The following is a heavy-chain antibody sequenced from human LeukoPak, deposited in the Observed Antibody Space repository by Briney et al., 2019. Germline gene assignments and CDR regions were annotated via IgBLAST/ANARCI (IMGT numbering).Heavy chain of an antibody. CDR1: GFSLSSYW. Sequence: GGSLRLSCAASGFSLSSYWMTWVRQAPGKGLEWVANIKQDGSEKNYVDSVKGRFTISRDYAKKSLFLQMNSLRVEDTAVYFCAKVAKYYYGPETYYFFEQWGQGTPVTAAS. J-gene: IGHJ4*02. D-gene: IGHD3-10*01. CDR2: IKQDGSEK. CDR3: AKVAKYYYGPETYYFFEQ. V-gene: IGHV3-7*01.